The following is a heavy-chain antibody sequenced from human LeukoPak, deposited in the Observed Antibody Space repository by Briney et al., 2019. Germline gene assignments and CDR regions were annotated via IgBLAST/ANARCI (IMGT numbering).Heavy chain of an antibody. J-gene: IGHJ4*02. CDR1: GGSFSGYY. D-gene: IGHD6-13*01. V-gene: IGHV4-34*01. CDR2: INHSGRT. CDR3: ARESEFASNIAAAGTRAGDY. Sequence: PSETLSLTCAVYGGSFSGYYWSWTRQPPGKGLEWIGEINHSGRTNYNPSLKSRVTISVDTSKNQFSLKLSSVTAADTAVYYCARESEFASNIAAAGTRAGDYWGQGTLVTVSS.